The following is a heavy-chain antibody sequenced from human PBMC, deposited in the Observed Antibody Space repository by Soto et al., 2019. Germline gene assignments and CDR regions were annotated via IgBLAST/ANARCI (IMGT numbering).Heavy chain of an antibody. CDR1: GGSFRNYS. V-gene: IGHV4-34*01. J-gene: IGHJ5*02. Sequence: KTSETLSLTCGVNGGSFRNYSYNWIRQAPGKGLEWIGEIKHRGTFNYNPSLKSRVTLSIDTSRNQFSLMLKSVTAADTAVYYCAIGGGFIIGRMAWFDPWGQGTLVTVSS. D-gene: IGHD3-10*01. CDR2: IKHRGTF. CDR3: AIGGGFIIGRMAWFDP.